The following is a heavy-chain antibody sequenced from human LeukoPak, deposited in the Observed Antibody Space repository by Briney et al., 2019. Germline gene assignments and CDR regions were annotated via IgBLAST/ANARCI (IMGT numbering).Heavy chain of an antibody. CDR3: AREGIVVVPAAMGMYYYYMDV. D-gene: IGHD2-2*01. CDR1: GDSISSGDYY. V-gene: IGHV4-61*02. CDR2: ISSSGST. Sequence: PSETLSLTCTVSGDSISSGDYYWSWIRQPAGKGLEWIGRISSSGSTNYNPSLKSRVTISVDTSKNQFSLKLSSVTAADTAVYYCAREGIVVVPAAMGMYYYYMDVWGKGTTVTISS. J-gene: IGHJ6*03.